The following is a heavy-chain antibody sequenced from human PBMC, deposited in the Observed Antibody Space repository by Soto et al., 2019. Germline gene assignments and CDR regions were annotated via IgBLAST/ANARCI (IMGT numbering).Heavy chain of an antibody. Sequence: GGSLRLSCAASGFTFSSYGMHWVRQAPGKGLEWVAVIWYDGSNKYYADSVKGRFTISRDNSKNTLYLQMNSLRAEDTAVYYCARDIAAAGTSYYYYGIDVWGQGPTVTVS. CDR3: ARDIAAAGTSYYYYGIDV. J-gene: IGHJ6*02. CDR1: GFTFSSYG. D-gene: IGHD6-13*01. V-gene: IGHV3-33*01. CDR2: IWYDGSNK.